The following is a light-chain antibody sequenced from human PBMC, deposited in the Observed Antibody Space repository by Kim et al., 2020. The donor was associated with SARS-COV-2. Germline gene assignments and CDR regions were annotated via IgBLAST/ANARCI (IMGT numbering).Light chain of an antibody. CDR1: SLRTYY. Sequence: ALGQTGRITCQGDSLRTYYASWYQQKPGQAPILVIYGKNNRPSGIPDRFSGSSSGNTASLTVTGAQAVDEADYYCNSRDNSGDHVVFGGGTKLIVL. CDR2: GKN. J-gene: IGLJ2*01. V-gene: IGLV3-19*01. CDR3: NSRDNSGDHVV.